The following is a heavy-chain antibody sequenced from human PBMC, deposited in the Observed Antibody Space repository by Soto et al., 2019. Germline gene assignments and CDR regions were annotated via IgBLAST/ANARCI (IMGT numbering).Heavy chain of an antibody. D-gene: IGHD1-1*01. CDR2: FSAHNGNT. J-gene: IGHJ4*02. V-gene: IGHV1-18*01. CDR1: GYTFPGYG. CDR3: ARGRYGDY. Sequence: QVHLVQSGAEVKKPGASVKVSCKASGYTFPGYGITWVRQAPGQGLGGMGWFSAHNGNTDYAQKLQGRVIVTRDTSTSTAYMELRSLISDDTAVYYCARGRYGDYWGQGALVTVSS.